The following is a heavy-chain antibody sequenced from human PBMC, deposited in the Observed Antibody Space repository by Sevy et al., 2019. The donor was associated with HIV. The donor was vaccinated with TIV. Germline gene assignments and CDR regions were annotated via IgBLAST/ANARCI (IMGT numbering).Heavy chain of an antibody. J-gene: IGHJ4*02. Sequence: GGSLRLSCAASGFTFSSYGMHWVRQAPGKGLELVAVISYDGSNKYYADSVKGRFTISRDNSKNTLYLQMNSLRAEDTAVYYCAKDGGGSYYFDYWGQGTLVTVSS. CDR1: GFTFSSYG. D-gene: IGHD1-26*01. CDR3: AKDGGGSYYFDY. V-gene: IGHV3-30*18. CDR2: ISYDGSNK.